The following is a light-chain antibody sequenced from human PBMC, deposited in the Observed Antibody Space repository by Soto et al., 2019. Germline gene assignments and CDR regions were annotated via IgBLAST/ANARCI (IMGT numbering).Light chain of an antibody. V-gene: IGKV1-39*01. CDR3: QQSYSTPWT. CDR1: QDISNY. Sequence: EIQMTQSPSSLSASVGDRVTITCQASQDISNYLNWYQQKPGKAPKLLIYDASNLETGVPSRFSGSGSGTDFTLTISSLQPEDFATYYCQQSYSTPWTFGQGTKVDVK. CDR2: DAS. J-gene: IGKJ1*01.